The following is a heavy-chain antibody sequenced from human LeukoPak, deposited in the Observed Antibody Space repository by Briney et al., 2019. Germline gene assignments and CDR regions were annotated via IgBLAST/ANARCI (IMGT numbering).Heavy chain of an antibody. CDR2: INPIGGST. J-gene: IGHJ6*02. D-gene: IGHD5-18*01. CDR3: AREPDNTAVAPDGMVV. Sequence: GASVKVSCKASGYTFTSYYMHWVRQAPAQGLEWMGIINPIGGSTSYAQKFQGRVTKTRDTSTSTVYMELSSLRSEATAVYHCAREPDNTAVAPDGMVVWGEGTTVTASS. V-gene: IGHV1-46*01. CDR1: GYTFTSYY.